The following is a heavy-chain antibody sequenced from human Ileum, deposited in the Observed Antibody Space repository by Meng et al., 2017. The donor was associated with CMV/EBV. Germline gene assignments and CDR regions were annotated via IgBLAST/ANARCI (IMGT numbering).Heavy chain of an antibody. CDR2: ISGSGGDV. CDR1: GFPFSACY. CDR3: TRFARLSDY. Sequence: LSCAASGFPFSACYMNWVRQAPGTGLEYISYISGSGGDVSYTDSVRGRFTISRDNAKNTLYLQMNSLRAEDTAVYYCTRFARLSDYWGQGTLVTVSS. V-gene: IGHV3-11*01. J-gene: IGHJ4*02.